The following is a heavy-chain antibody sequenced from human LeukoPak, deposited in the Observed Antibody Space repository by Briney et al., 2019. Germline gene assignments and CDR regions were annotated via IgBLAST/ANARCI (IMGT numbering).Heavy chain of an antibody. V-gene: IGHV4-59*01. J-gene: IGHJ4*02. Sequence: SETLSPACSVSGGSISIYYWTWIRQIPWKGLEWIGYIYYTGTTNYNPLFESRATISVDTSKNQFSLKLTSVTAADTAVYFCARGEDFERYYLAYWGQGTLVTVSS. CDR3: ARGEDFERYYLAY. D-gene: IGHD3-9*01. CDR2: IYYTGTT. CDR1: GGSISIYY.